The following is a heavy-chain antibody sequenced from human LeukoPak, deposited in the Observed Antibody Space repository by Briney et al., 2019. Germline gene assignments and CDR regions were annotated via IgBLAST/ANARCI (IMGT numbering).Heavy chain of an antibody. D-gene: IGHD2-15*01. CDR3: ARGFCSGGICGFDY. CDR2: ITHSGST. CDR1: GGSFSGYY. V-gene: IGHV4-34*01. Sequence: SETLSLTCAVYGGSFSGYYWAWIRQPPGKGLEWIGEITHSGSTNYNPSLKSRVTISVDTSKNQFSLKLSSLTAADTAVYYCARGFCSGGICGFDYWGQGTLVTVSS. J-gene: IGHJ4*02.